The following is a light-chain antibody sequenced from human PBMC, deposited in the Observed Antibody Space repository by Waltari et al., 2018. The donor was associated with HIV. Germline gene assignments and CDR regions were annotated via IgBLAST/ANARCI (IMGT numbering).Light chain of an antibody. CDR3: SSYTGHIAL. V-gene: IGLV2-14*03. CDR2: DVN. J-gene: IGLJ2*01. CDR1: NDVGTFTY. Sequence: QSALTQPASVSGSPGQSITISCSNDVGTFTYVSWYQQHPGKAPKVIIYDVNNRPSGVSNRCSGSKSGMTASLTISGLRIEDEADYYCSSYTGHIALFGGGTKLTVL.